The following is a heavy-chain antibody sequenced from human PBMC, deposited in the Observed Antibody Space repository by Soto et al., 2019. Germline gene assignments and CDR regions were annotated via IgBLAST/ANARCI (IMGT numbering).Heavy chain of an antibody. Sequence: QVQLVQSGAEVKKSGAAVKISCKTSGFTFSSYYLHWVRQAPGQGLECMGIINPAPASTNYAEKFHGRVKMTRDISSNTVYMQLARLTAKDTGVYFCARGVWTGYSSAGGFDLCAQGTKITVSS. V-gene: IGHV1-46*01. CDR3: ARGVWTGYSSAGGFDL. D-gene: IGHD6-19*01. J-gene: IGHJ4*02. CDR1: GFTFSSYY. CDR2: INPAPAST.